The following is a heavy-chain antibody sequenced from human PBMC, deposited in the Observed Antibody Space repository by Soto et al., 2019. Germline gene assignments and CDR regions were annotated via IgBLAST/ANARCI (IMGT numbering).Heavy chain of an antibody. CDR1: GDSISSSGYS. V-gene: IGHV4-39*01. D-gene: IGHD2-21*02. CDR2: IYYSGST. Sequence: ASETLSLTCTVSGDSISSSGYSWGWIRQPPGKGLEWIGSIYYSGSTYFNPSLKSRVTISVDTSTNQFSLKLSSVTAADTAVYYCARHLPYCGGDCFSLDYWGQGTLVTVSS. CDR3: ARHLPYCGGDCFSLDY. J-gene: IGHJ4*02.